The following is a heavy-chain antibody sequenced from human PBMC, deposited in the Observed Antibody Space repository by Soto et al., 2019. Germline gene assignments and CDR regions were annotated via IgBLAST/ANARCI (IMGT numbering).Heavy chain of an antibody. Sequence: GGSLRLSCAASGFTFSSYAMSWVRQAPGKGLEWVSAISGSGGSRYYADSVEGRFTISRDNAKNSLYLQMNSLRAEDTAVYYCVCGGNFFVYWGQGNLVTVSS. CDR1: GFTFSSYA. CDR2: ISGSGGSR. V-gene: IGHV3-23*01. J-gene: IGHJ4*02. CDR3: VCGGNFFVY. D-gene: IGHD3-16*01.